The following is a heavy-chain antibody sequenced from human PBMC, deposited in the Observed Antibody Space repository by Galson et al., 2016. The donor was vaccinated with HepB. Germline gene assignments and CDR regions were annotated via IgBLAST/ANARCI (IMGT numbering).Heavy chain of an antibody. J-gene: IGHJ4*02. V-gene: IGHV3-30-3*01. CDR3: ATERSVAGSD. CDR1: GFRFSTYD. D-gene: IGHD6-19*01. CDR2: ISFDESKK. Sequence: SLRLSCAASGFRFSTYDMHWVRQAPGKGLEWVAVISFDESKKDYAGSVKGRFTVSRDNSKNTLYLQMNSLRDDDTAMYYCATERSVAGSDWGQGTLVIVSS.